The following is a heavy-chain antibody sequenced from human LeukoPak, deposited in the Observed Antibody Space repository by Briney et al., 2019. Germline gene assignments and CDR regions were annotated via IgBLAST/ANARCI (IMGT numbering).Heavy chain of an antibody. D-gene: IGHD3-22*01. CDR2: ISGSGGST. J-gene: IGHJ4*02. Sequence: GGSLSLSCAASGFTFSSYAMSWVRQAPGKGLEWVSAISGSGGSTYYADSVKGRFTISRDNSKNTLYLQMNSLRAEDTAVYYCAKCAGSYYYDSSGYYGDYWGQGTLVTVSS. CDR3: AKCAGSYYYDSSGYYGDY. V-gene: IGHV3-23*01. CDR1: GFTFSSYA.